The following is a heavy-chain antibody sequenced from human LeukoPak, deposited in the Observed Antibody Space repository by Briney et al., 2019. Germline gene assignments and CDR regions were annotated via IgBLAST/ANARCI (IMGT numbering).Heavy chain of an antibody. V-gene: IGHV3-23*01. Sequence: GGSPRLSCAASEFTFSSFAMSWVRQAPGKGLEWVSYIRGGGAGALYADSVKGRFTISRDNSKSTMYLQMNSLRVEDTAVYYCAKCAESYGNDAFDMWGPGTMVAVSS. J-gene: IGHJ3*02. CDR2: IRGGGAGA. CDR1: EFTFSSFA. D-gene: IGHD3-16*01. CDR3: AKCAESYGNDAFDM.